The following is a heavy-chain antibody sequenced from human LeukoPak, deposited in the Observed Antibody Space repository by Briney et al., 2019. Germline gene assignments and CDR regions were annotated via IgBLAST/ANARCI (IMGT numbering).Heavy chain of an antibody. CDR3: ARVGRAITAAGFGAFDI. J-gene: IGHJ3*02. CDR1: RFTFSSYG. V-gene: IGHV3-30*03. CDR2: IPYDGSNK. Sequence: PGGSLRLSCAASRFTFSSYGMHWVRQAPGKGLEWVAGIPYDGSNKYYADSVKGRFTISRDNSKNTVHLHMNGLKIEDTAVYYCARVGRAITAAGFGAFDIWGQGTMVIVSS. D-gene: IGHD6-13*01.